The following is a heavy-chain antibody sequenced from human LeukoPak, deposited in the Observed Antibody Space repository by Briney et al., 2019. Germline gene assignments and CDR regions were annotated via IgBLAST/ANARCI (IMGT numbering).Heavy chain of an antibody. CDR1: GFTFDDYA. J-gene: IGHJ4*02. V-gene: IGHV3-9*01. D-gene: IGHD4-23*01. Sequence: GGSLRLSCAASGFTFDDYAMHWVRQAPGKGLEWVSGISWNSGSIGYADSVKGRFTISRDNAKNSLYLQMNSLRAEDTAVYYCAKGPHPQVLRWQPGYFDYWGQGTLVTVSS. CDR3: AKGPHPQVLRWQPGYFDY. CDR2: ISWNSGSI.